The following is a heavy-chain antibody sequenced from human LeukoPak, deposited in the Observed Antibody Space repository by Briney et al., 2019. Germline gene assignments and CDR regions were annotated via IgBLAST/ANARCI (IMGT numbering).Heavy chain of an antibody. Sequence: GGSLRLSCAASGFTFSSYSMNWVRQAPGKGLEWVSSISSSSSYIYYADSVKGRFTISRDNAKNSLYLQMNSLRGEDTAVYYCARDRGYYDSSGYPEEYWGQGTLVTVSS. CDR2: ISSSSSYI. D-gene: IGHD3-22*01. V-gene: IGHV3-21*01. CDR3: ARDRGYYDSSGYPEEY. CDR1: GFTFSSYS. J-gene: IGHJ4*02.